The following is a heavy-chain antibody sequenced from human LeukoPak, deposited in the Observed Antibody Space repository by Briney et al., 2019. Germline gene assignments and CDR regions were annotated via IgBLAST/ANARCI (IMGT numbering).Heavy chain of an antibody. Sequence: GASVKVSCKASGYTFTAYYMHWVRQAPGQGLEWMGRFDANSVGTNYAQKFQDRVTMTRDTSISTAYMELSRLRSDDTAVYYCARGTSSSNSNWFDPWGQGTLVTVSS. J-gene: IGHJ5*02. CDR1: GYTFTAYY. D-gene: IGHD4-11*01. V-gene: IGHV1-2*06. CDR2: FDANSVGT. CDR3: ARGTSSSNSNWFDP.